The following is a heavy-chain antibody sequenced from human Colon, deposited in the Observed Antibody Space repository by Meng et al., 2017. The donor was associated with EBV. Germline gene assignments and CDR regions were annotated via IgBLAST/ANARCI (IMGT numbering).Heavy chain of an antibody. Sequence: LGEIVGGLDQPWGTLILYCFACCFTLSYYEVSGVRQDRGKVLECSSVSTASSGSTFDAESAKGRFTISRDSSKTTVYLQMKSPIGEYTAVYYCVARSHPQDVDYWGQGTLVTVSS. CDR3: VARSHPQDVDY. J-gene: IGHJ4*02. V-gene: IGHV3-23*04. CDR1: CFTLSYYE. CDR2: STASSGST.